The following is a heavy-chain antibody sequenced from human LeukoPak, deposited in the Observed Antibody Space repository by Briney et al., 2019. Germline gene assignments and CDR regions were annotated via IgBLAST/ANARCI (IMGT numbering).Heavy chain of an antibody. CDR2: ISSSGTTI. J-gene: IGHJ4*02. D-gene: IGHD6-13*01. V-gene: IGHV3-48*03. CDR3: ARSAPGLDY. Sequence: GGSLRLSCAASGFTFSSYAMSWVRQAPGEGLEWISDISSSGTTIYYADSVKGRFTISRDNAQNSLYLQMNSLRAEDTAVYYCARSAPGLDYWGQGTLVTVSS. CDR1: GFTFSSYA.